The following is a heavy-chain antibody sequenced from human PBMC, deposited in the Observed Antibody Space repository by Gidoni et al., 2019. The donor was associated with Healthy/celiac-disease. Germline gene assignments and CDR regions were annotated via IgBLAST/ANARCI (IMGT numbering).Heavy chain of an antibody. V-gene: IGHV3-7*01. CDR3: ARGEWIQLWPPEY. Sequence: EVQLVESGGGLVQPGGSLRLSCAASGFTFSRYWMSWVRQAPGKGLEWVANIKQDGSEKDYVDSVKGRFTISRDTAKNSLYLQMNSLIAEDTAVYYCARGEWIQLWPPEYWGQGTLVTVSS. J-gene: IGHJ4*02. CDR2: IKQDGSEK. CDR1: GFTFSRYW. D-gene: IGHD5-18*01.